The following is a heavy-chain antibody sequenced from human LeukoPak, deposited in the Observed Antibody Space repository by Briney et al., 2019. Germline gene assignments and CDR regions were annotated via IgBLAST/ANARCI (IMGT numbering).Heavy chain of an antibody. J-gene: IGHJ4*02. D-gene: IGHD3-22*01. CDR2: ISSSSSYI. CDR3: AKAAPYDGSGWPHGY. V-gene: IGHV3-21*04. Sequence: TGGSLRLSCAASGFTFSSYSMNWVRQAPGKGLEWVSSISSSSSYIYYADSVKGRFTISRDNSKNTLYLQMNSLRAEDTAVYYCAKAAPYDGSGWPHGYWGQGTLVTVSS. CDR1: GFTFSSYS.